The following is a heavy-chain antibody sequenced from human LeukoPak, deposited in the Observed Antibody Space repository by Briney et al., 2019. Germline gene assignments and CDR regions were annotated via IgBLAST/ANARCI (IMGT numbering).Heavy chain of an antibody. CDR2: IDPNTGDS. CDR3: ARGGIVLKNWFDP. CDR1: EYTFTGYY. J-gene: IGHJ5*02. Sequence: ASVKVSCKASEYTFTGYYIHWVRQAPGQGLEWMGWIDPNTGDSNYVQKFQGRVTMTRNTSISTAYMELSSLRSEDTAVYYCARGGIVLKNWFDPWGQGTLVTVSS. V-gene: IGHV1-2*02. D-gene: IGHD3-16*02.